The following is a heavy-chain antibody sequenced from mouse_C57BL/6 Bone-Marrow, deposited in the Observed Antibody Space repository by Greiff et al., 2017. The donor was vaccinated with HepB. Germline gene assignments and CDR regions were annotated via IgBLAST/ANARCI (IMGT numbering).Heavy chain of an antibody. J-gene: IGHJ1*03. V-gene: IGHV1-55*01. CDR3: AREGDYDEDV. D-gene: IGHD2-4*01. CDR1: GYTFTSYW. Sequence: QVQLKQPGAELVKPGASVKMSCKASGYTFTSYWITWVKQRPGQGLEWIGDIYPGSGSTNYNEKFKSKATLTVDTSSSHAYMQLSSLTSEDSAVYYCAREGDYDEDVWGTGTTVTVSS. CDR2: IYPGSGST.